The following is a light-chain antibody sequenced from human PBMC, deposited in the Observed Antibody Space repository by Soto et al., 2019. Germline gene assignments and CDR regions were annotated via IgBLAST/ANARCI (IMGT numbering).Light chain of an antibody. CDR3: QQYGSSPWT. Sequence: ETLMTQSPANLSLSPGDTTTLSCRASQSVSSSSLAWYQQRRGQAPRLLIYGASSRATGIPDRFSGSGSGTDFTLTISRLEPEDFAVYYCQQYGSSPWTFGQGTKVDIK. CDR1: QSVSSSS. J-gene: IGKJ1*01. V-gene: IGKV3-20*01. CDR2: GAS.